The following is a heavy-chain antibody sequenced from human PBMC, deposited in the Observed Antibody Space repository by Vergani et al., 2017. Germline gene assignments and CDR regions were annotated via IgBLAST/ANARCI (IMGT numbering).Heavy chain of an antibody. V-gene: IGHV4-34*01. CDR3: ARASIGGRSLGKSIVVVPAATRGGYYMDV. CDR2: INHSGST. D-gene: IGHD2-2*01. Sequence: QVQLQQWGAGLLKPSETLSLTCAVYGGSFSGYYWSWIRQPPGKGLEWIGEINHSGSTNYNPSLKSRVTISVDTSKNQFSLKLSSVTAADTAVYYCARASIGGRSLGKSIVVVPAATRGGYYMDVWGKXP. CDR1: GGSFSGYY. J-gene: IGHJ6*03.